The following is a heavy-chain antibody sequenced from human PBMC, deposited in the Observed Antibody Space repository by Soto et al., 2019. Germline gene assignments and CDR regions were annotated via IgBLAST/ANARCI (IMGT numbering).Heavy chain of an antibody. J-gene: IGHJ3*02. CDR2: INPNSGGT. CDR1: GYTFTGYY. CDR3: ARDGSAITMDAFDI. Sequence: ASVKLSCKASGYTFTGYYMHWVRQAPGQGLEWMGWINPNSGGTNYAQKFQGWVTMTRDTSISTAYMELSRLRSDDTAVYYCARDGSAITMDAFDIWGQGTMVTVSS. D-gene: IGHD3-10*01. V-gene: IGHV1-2*04.